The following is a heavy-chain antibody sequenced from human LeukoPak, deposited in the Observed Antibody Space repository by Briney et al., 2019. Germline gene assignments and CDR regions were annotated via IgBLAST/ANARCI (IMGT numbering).Heavy chain of an antibody. V-gene: IGHV3-11*04. CDR2: ISSSGSTI. J-gene: IGHJ6*03. CDR3: ARAAGTYYDFWSGYGYYYYYMDV. D-gene: IGHD3-3*01. Sequence: GGSLRLSCAASGFTFSDYYMSWIRQAPGKGLEWVSYISSSGSTIYYADSVKGRFTISRDNAKNSLYLQMNSLRAEDTAVYYCARAAGTYYDFWSGYGYYYYYMDVWGKGTTVTISS. CDR1: GFTFSDYY.